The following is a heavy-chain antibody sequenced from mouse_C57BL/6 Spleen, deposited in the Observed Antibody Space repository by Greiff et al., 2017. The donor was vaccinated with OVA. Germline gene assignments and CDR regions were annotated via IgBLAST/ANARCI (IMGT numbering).Heavy chain of an antibody. D-gene: IGHD1-1*01. J-gene: IGHJ4*01. CDR3: ASSYGSSFYYYAMDY. Sequence: EVQRVESGGGLVQPGGSLKLSCAASGFTFSDYYMYWVRQTPEKRLEWVAYISNGGGSTYYPDTVKGRFTISRDNAKNTLYLQMSRLKSEDTAMYYCASSYGSSFYYYAMDYWGQGTSVTVSS. CDR2: ISNGGGST. V-gene: IGHV5-12*01. CDR1: GFTFSDYY.